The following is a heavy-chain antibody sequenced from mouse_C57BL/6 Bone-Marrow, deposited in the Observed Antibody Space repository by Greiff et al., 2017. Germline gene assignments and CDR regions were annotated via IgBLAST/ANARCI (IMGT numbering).Heavy chain of an antibody. V-gene: IGHV5-12*01. CDR3: ARPPYSNYVGFAY. CDR1: GFTFSDYY. J-gene: IGHJ3*01. CDR2: ISNGGGST. Sequence: EVMLVESGGGLVQPGGSLKLSCAASGFTFSDYYMYWVRQTPEKRLEWVAYISNGGGSTYYPDTVKGRFTISRDNAKNTLYLQMSRLKSEDTAMYYCARPPYSNYVGFAYWGQGTLVTVSA. D-gene: IGHD2-5*01.